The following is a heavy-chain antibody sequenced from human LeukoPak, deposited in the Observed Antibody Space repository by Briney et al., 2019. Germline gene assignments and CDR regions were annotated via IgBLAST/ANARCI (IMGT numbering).Heavy chain of an antibody. Sequence: GSLRLSCAASGFTVSSNYMSWVRQAPGKGLEWVSVIYSGGSTYYADSVKGRFTVSRDNTKNTLYLQMNSLRAEDTAVYYCAKESSLHQWLIQVSGMDVWGQGTTVTVSS. D-gene: IGHD6-19*01. J-gene: IGHJ6*02. CDR3: AKESSLHQWLIQVSGMDV. V-gene: IGHV3-66*01. CDR2: IYSGGST. CDR1: GFTVSSNY.